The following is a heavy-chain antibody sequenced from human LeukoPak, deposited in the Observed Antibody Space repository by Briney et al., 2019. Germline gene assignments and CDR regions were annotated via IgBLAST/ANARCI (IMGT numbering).Heavy chain of an antibody. CDR1: GGSISSTNC. CDR3: SGESGAFCPFGY. J-gene: IGHJ4*02. CDR2: ISLAGRT. D-gene: IGHD1-26*01. Sequence: SETLSLTCGVSGGSISSTNCWSWVRQPPGQGLEWIGEISLAGRTNYNPSLNGRVTMSLDQSSNQLSLNPTSVPAADTTIYYCSGESGAFCPFGYWGQGTLVIVPS. V-gene: IGHV4-4*02.